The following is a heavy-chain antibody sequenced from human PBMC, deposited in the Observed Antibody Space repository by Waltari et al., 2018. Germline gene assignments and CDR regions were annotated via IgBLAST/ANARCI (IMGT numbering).Heavy chain of an antibody. CDR1: GLTFSKFW. CDR3: ARDRGYFDY. Sequence: EVQLVESGGGLVQPGGSLRLSCAASGLTFSKFWLSWVRTAPGKGLEWVASRKEEGGEKYYVDSLKGRIIISRDNAKNSLYLQMSSLRVEDTAVYYCARDRGYFDYWGLGTLVTVSS. D-gene: IGHD3-10*01. V-gene: IGHV3-7*01. CDR2: RKEEGGEK. J-gene: IGHJ4*02.